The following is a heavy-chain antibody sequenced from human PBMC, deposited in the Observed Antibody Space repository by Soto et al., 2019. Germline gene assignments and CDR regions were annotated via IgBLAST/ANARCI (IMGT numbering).Heavy chain of an antibody. CDR3: ARVREVTATFYYYSGMDV. J-gene: IGHJ6*02. CDR1: SDSVMTSKYY. CDR2: IYNSGST. V-gene: IGHV4-61*01. D-gene: IGHD2-21*02. Sequence: PSDSQSLTCIVASDSVMTSKYYWTLNRQPPGRGLEWIGDIYNSGSTNYNPSLKSRVTISVDASKNQFSLKLSSVTAADTAVYYCARVREVTATFYYYSGMDVWGQGTTVTVSS.